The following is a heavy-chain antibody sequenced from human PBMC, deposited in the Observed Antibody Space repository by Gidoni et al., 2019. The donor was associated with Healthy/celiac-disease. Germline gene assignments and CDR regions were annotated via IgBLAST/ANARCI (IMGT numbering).Heavy chain of an antibody. CDR1: GGTFSSYA. CDR2: IIHIFGTA. D-gene: IGHD2-15*01. V-gene: IGHV1-69*01. CDR3: ARDLTATNCSGGSCQYYFDY. Sequence: QVQLVQSGAEVKKPGSSVKVPCKASGGTFSSYAISWVRQAPGQGLEWMGGIIHIFGTANYAQKYQGRVTITADESTSTAYMELSSLRSEDTAVYFCARDLTATNCSGGSCQYYFDYWGQGTLVTVSS. J-gene: IGHJ4*02.